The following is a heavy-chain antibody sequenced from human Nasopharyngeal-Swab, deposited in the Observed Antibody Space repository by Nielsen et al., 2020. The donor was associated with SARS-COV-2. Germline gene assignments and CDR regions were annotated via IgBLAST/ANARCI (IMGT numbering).Heavy chain of an antibody. CDR1: GGTFSSYA. CDR2: IIPIFGTA. CDR3: GSYSESIDDAFDI. D-gene: IGHD6-6*01. J-gene: IGHJ3*02. Sequence: SVKVSCKASGGTFSSYAISWVRQAPGQGLEWMGGIIPIFGTANYAQKFQGRVTITADESTSTAYMELSRLRSEDTAVYYCGSYSESIDDAFDIWGQGTMVTVSS. V-gene: IGHV1-69*13.